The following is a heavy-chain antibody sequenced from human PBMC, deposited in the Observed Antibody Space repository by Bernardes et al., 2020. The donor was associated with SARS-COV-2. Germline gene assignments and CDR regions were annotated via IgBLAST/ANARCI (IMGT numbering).Heavy chain of an antibody. D-gene: IGHD2-21*02. V-gene: IGHV1-18*04. CDR2: ISIYNWIT. J-gene: IGHJ4*02. Sequence: ASVKVSCKTSGYTFASNPIGWVRQAPGQGLEWMGWISIYNWITNYAQKFQGRVTMTADTSTTTAYMELRSLRSDDTAVYYCARETRSCVGGACSYDYFDHWGQGTLVTVSS. CDR1: GYTFASNP. CDR3: ARETRSCVGGACSYDYFDH.